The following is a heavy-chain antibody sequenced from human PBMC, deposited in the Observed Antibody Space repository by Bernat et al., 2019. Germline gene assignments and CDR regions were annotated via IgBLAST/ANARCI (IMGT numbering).Heavy chain of an antibody. V-gene: IGHV1-2*04. J-gene: IGHJ6*02. CDR2: INPNRGGT. Sequence: QVQLVQSGAEVKKPGASVKVSCKASGYTFTGDYMHWVRQAPGQGLEWMGWINPNRGGTNYAQKFQGWVTMTRDTSISPAYMELSRLSSDDTAVFYCAREEGIAVAGIFNYYYGMDVWGQGTTVTVSS. CDR3: AREEGIAVAGIFNYYYGMDV. D-gene: IGHD6-19*01. CDR1: GYTFTGDY.